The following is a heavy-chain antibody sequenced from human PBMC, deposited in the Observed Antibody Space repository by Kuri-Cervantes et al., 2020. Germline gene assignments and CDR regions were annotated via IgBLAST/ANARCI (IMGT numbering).Heavy chain of an antibody. CDR2: INPNSGGT. CDR3: ARDAKYSGSYWFDP. Sequence: ASVKVSCKASGYTFTGYYMHWVRQAPGQGLEWMGWINPNSGGTNYAQKFQGRVTMTRDTSISTAYMELSRLRSDDTAVYYCARDAKYSGSYWFDPWGQGTLVTVSS. V-gene: IGHV1-2*02. J-gene: IGHJ5*02. D-gene: IGHD1-26*01. CDR1: GYTFTGYY.